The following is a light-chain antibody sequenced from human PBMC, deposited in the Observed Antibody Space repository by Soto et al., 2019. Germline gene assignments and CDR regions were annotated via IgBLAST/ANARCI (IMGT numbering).Light chain of an antibody. CDR3: QQYYATPPT. CDR2: XAS. CDR1: QRVLSTSDEKIY. Sequence: IVIRQSPKSLYVPLGEGATLHYXSCQRVLSTSDEKIYLALYQXTAXKPPXLXXYXASTRESGVHDRFSGSGSWPDFTLTISSLQAEDVAVYYCQQYYATPPTFGHGTKV. J-gene: IGKJ1*01. V-gene: IGKV4-1*01.